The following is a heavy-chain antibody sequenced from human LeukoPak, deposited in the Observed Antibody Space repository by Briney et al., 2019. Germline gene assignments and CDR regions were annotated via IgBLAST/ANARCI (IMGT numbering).Heavy chain of an antibody. J-gene: IGHJ4*02. CDR1: GFTFSSYA. V-gene: IGHV3-23*01. Sequence: SGGSLRLSCAASGFTFSSYAMSWVRQAPGKGLEWVSAISGSGGSTYYADSVKGRFTISRDNSKNTLYLQMNSLRAEDTAVYYCARDESEDGSGSFFDYWGQGTLVTVSS. CDR3: ARDESEDGSGSFFDY. D-gene: IGHD3-10*01. CDR2: ISGSGGST.